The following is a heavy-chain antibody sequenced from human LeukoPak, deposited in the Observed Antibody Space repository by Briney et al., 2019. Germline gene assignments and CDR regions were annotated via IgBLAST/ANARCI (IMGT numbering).Heavy chain of an antibody. CDR3: ARHYAAYDSSGYYSL. J-gene: IGHJ4*02. Sequence: SETLSLTCTVSGGSISSYYWSWIRQPPGKGLEWIGYIYYTGTTNYNPSLKSRVTISVDTSKNQFSLKLSSVTAADTAVYYCARHYAAYDSSGYYSLWGQGTLVTVSS. CDR1: GGSISSYY. D-gene: IGHD3-22*01. CDR2: IYYTGTT. V-gene: IGHV4-59*08.